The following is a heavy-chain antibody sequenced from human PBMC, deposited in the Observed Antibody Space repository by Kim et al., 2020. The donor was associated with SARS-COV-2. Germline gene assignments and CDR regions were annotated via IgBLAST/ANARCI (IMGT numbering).Heavy chain of an antibody. CDR2: IVPIFGTS. CDR1: GGTFGNSA. D-gene: IGHD1-1*01. Sequence: SVKVSCKASGGTFGNSAINWVRQAPGQGLEWMGGIVPIFGTSNYAQRFQDRVTITADESTTTAYMEFSSLRSDDTAMYYCARDHSSGTTGAFDVGGQGT. J-gene: IGHJ3*01. CDR3: ARDHSSGTTGAFDV. V-gene: IGHV1-69*13.